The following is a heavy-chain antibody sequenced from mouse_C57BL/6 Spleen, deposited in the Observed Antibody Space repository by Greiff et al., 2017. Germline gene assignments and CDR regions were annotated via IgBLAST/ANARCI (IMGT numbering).Heavy chain of an antibody. V-gene: IGHV1-26*01. CDR2: INPNNGGT. CDR3: AREDLLLRYPLAY. D-gene: IGHD1-1*01. CDR1: GYTFTDYY. J-gene: IGHJ3*01. Sequence: EVQLQQSGPELVKPGASVKISCKASGYTFTDYYMNWVKQSHGKSLEWIGDINPNNGGTSYNQKFKGKATLTVDKSSSTAYMELRSLTSEDSAVYYCAREDLLLRYPLAYWGQGTLVTVSA.